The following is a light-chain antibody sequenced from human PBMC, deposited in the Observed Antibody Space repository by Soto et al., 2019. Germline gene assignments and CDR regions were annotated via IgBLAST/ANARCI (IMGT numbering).Light chain of an antibody. Sequence: DIQLTQSPSFLSASVGERVTIACRASQGLSSRLAWYQQKPGNAPKLLIYAASTLQSAVSSRFSGSGSGTEFTLTISSLQPEDFATYYCQQLNSYPRAFTFGGGTKVEIK. V-gene: IGKV1-9*01. CDR3: QQLNSYPRAFT. CDR2: AAS. CDR1: QGLSSR. J-gene: IGKJ4*01.